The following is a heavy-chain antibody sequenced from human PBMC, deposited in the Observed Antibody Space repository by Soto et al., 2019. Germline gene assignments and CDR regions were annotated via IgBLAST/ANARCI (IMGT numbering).Heavy chain of an antibody. CDR3: AKSLCHTTACHHPSYYYGAMDV. CDR2: IIPFFRTP. V-gene: IGHV1-69*01. CDR1: GDTFRSYA. Sequence: QVQLVQSGPEVKKPGSSVKVSCESSGDTFRSYAMSWVRQAPGQGLEWMGGIIPFFRTPNYSQKFQGRVTISGAEATRTIYRELRGLSSQETAIYFCAKSLCHTTACHHPSYYYGAMDVWGQGTPVTVSS. J-gene: IGHJ6*02. D-gene: IGHD1-1*01.